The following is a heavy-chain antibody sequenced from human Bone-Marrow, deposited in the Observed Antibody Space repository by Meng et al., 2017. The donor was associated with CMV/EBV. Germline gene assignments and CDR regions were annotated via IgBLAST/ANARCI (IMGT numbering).Heavy chain of an antibody. CDR2: INHSGST. CDR1: GGSFSGYY. Sequence: SETLSLTCAVYGGSFSGYYWSWIRQPPGKGLEWIGEINHSGSTNYNPSLKSRVTISVDTSKNQFSLKLSSVTAADTAVYYCARLLRFLRDWFDPWGQGTLVTVFS. D-gene: IGHD3-3*01. CDR3: ARLLRFLRDWFDP. V-gene: IGHV4-34*01. J-gene: IGHJ5*02.